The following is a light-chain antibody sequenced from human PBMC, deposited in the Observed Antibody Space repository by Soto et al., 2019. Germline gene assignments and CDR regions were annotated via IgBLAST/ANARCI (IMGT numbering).Light chain of an antibody. V-gene: IGLV1-51*01. CDR3: GTWDSRLSIPV. CDR1: NSNIGNNY. Sequence: QSVLTQPPSVSAAPGQKVTISCSGSNSNIGNNYVSWYQQVPGTAPKLLIYDNNKRPPGIPDRFSGSKSGTSATLDITGLQTGDEADYYCGTWDSRLSIPVLGGGTQLTVL. CDR2: DNN. J-gene: IGLJ7*01.